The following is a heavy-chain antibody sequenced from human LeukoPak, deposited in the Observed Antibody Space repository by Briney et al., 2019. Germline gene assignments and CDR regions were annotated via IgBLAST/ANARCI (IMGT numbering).Heavy chain of an antibody. CDR3: ARDSGYSGYDY. CDR2: VYYRGNT. J-gene: IGHJ4*02. Sequence: SETLSLTCTVSGGSISGSYWSWIRQPPGKGLEWIGYVYYRGNTNYNPSLKSRVTISVDMSKNQFSLKLRSVTAADTAVYYCARDSGYSGYDYWGQGTLVTVSS. D-gene: IGHD5-12*01. V-gene: IGHV4-59*01. CDR1: GGSISGSY.